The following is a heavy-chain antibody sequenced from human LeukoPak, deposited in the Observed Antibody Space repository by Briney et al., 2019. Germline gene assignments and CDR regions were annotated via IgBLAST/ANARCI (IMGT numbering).Heavy chain of an antibody. V-gene: IGHV3-7*01. J-gene: IGHJ4*02. CDR3: VSGTGWVFDY. Sequence: GGSLRLSCVGSGCTFSGHWMNWVRQAPGKRLEWVANIKQDGSERYYVESVKGRFSISRDNAKNSQSLQMNSLRVEDTAVYYCVSGTGWVFDYWGQGTLVTVSS. D-gene: IGHD3-10*01. CDR2: IKQDGSER. CDR1: GCTFSGHW.